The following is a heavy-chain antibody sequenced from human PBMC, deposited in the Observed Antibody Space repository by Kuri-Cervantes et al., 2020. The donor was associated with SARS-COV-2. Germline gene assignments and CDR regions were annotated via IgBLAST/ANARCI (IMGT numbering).Heavy chain of an antibody. CDR3: ARDGSDDFWSGHELGMDV. Sequence: GESLKISCAASGFTFSSYSMNWVRQAPGKGPEWASYISSSSSTIYYADSVKGRFTISRDNAKNSLYLQMNSLRDEDTAVYYCARDGSDDFWSGHELGMDVWGQGTTVTVSS. D-gene: IGHD3-3*01. CDR2: ISSSSSTI. V-gene: IGHV3-48*02. J-gene: IGHJ6*02. CDR1: GFTFSSYS.